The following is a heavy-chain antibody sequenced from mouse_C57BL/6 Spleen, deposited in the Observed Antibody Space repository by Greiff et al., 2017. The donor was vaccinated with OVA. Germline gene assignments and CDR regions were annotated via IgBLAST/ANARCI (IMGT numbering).Heavy chain of an antibody. J-gene: IGHJ4*01. Sequence: VQLVESGPELVKPGASVKISCKASGYAFSSSWMNWVKQRPGKGLEWIGRIYPGDGDTNYNGKFKGKVTLTADKSSSTAYMQLSSLTSEDSAVYFCARERGNYVDYAMDYWGQGTSVTVSS. CDR2: IYPGDGDT. D-gene: IGHD2-1*01. V-gene: IGHV1-82*01. CDR3: ARERGNYVDYAMDY. CDR1: GYAFSSSW.